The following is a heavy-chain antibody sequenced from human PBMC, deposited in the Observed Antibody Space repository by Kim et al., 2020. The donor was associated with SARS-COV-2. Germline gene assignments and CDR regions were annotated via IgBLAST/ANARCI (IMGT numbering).Heavy chain of an antibody. D-gene: IGHD2-2*01. CDR2: ISGDGGST. CDR1: GFTFDDYA. CDR3: AKSPLGYCSSTSCYALPDY. Sequence: GGSLRLSCAASGFTFDDYAMHWVRQAPGKGLEWVSLISGDGGSTYYADSVKGRFTISRDNSKNSLYLQMNSLRTEDTALYYCAKSPLGYCSSTSCYALPDYWGQGTLVTVSS. V-gene: IGHV3-43*02. J-gene: IGHJ4*02.